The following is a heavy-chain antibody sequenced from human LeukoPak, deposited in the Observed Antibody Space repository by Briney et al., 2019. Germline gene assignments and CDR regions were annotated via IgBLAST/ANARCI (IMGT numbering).Heavy chain of an antibody. D-gene: IGHD3-22*01. Sequence: HPGGSLRLSCAASGFTFSSYAMHWVRQAPGKGLEWVAVISYDGSNKYYADSVKGRFTISRDNSKNTLYLQMNSLRAEDTAVYYCARDGEYYYDSIGFDYWGQGTLVTVSS. CDR3: ARDGEYYYDSIGFDY. V-gene: IGHV3-30*04. J-gene: IGHJ4*02. CDR1: GFTFSSYA. CDR2: ISYDGSNK.